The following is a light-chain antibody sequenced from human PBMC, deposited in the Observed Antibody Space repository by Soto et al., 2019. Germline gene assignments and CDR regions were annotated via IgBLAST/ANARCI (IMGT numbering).Light chain of an antibody. V-gene: IGKV2-28*01. J-gene: IGKJ4*01. CDR3: MQALQTPRT. CDR1: QSLLQSNGYNY. CDR2: LAS. Sequence: DIVLTQSPLSLPVTPGEPASISCRASQSLLQSNGYNYLAWFLQKPGQSPQLLIYLASTRASGVPERFSGSGSGTDFTLKISRVEAEDAGVYYCMQALQTPRTFGGGTKVEI.